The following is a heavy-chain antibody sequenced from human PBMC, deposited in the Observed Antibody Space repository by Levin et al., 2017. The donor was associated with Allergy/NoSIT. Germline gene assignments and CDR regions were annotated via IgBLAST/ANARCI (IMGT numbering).Heavy chain of an antibody. Sequence: LSLTCAASGFTVSSNYMSWVRQAPGKGLEWVSVIYSGGSTYYADSVKGRFTISRDNSKNTLYLQMNSLRAEDTAVYYCARDWGANHFDYWGQGTLVTVSS. CDR1: GFTVSSNY. D-gene: IGHD3-16*01. CDR3: ARDWGANHFDY. V-gene: IGHV3-53*01. J-gene: IGHJ4*02. CDR2: IYSGGST.